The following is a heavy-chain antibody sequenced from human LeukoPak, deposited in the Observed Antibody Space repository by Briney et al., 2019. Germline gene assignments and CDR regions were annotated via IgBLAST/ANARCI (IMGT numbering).Heavy chain of an antibody. CDR2: INPSGGST. D-gene: IGHD3-22*01. V-gene: IGHV1-46*01. J-gene: IGHJ4*02. Sequence: GASVKVSCKSSGYTFTSYYMHWGRPALGQGFERMGIINPSGGSTSYAQKFQGRVTMTRDTSTSTVYMELSSLRSEDTAVYYCARDPGITLIVVGMTDYWGQGTLVTVFS. CDR1: GYTFTSYY. CDR3: ARDPGITLIVVGMTDY.